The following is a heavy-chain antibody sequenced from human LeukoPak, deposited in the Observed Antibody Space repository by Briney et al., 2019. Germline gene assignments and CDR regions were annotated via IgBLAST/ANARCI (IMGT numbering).Heavy chain of an antibody. Sequence: ASVKASCKASGYTFTSHGISRVRQAPGQGLEWMGWISAYNGNTNYAQTLQGRVTMTTDTSTSTAYMELRRLRSDDTAVYYCARGESPRDYFDYWGQGTLVTVSS. CDR1: GYTFTSHG. V-gene: IGHV1-18*01. CDR2: ISAYNGNT. D-gene: IGHD3-16*01. J-gene: IGHJ4*02. CDR3: ARGESPRDYFDY.